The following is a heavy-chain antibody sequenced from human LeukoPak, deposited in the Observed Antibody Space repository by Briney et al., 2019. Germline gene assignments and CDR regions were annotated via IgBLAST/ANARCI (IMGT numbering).Heavy chain of an antibody. CDR1: GGTFSSYA. CDR3: ARDSGYNGNDAFDI. J-gene: IGHJ3*02. D-gene: IGHD5-24*01. CDR2: IIPIFGTA. Sequence: SVKVSCKASGGTFSSYAISWVRQAPGQGLEWMGRIIPIFGTANYAQKFQGRVTITTDESTSTAYMELSRLRSDDTAVYYCARDSGYNGNDAFDIWGQGTMVTVSS. V-gene: IGHV1-69*05.